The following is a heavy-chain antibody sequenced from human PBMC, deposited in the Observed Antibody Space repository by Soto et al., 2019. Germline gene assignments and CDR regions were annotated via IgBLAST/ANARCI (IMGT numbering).Heavy chain of an antibody. J-gene: IGHJ4*02. V-gene: IGHV4-34*01. D-gene: IGHD6-19*01. CDR2: INHSGST. CDR3: ARGRGWYGWEGPHQDY. CDR1: GGSFSGYY. Sequence: QVQLQQWGAGLLKPSETLSLTCAVYGGSFSGYYWSWIRQPPGRGLGGIGEINHSGSTTYNPSLKSRVTISVDTSKNQFSLKLSSVTAADTAVYYCARGRGWYGWEGPHQDYWGQGTLVTVSS.